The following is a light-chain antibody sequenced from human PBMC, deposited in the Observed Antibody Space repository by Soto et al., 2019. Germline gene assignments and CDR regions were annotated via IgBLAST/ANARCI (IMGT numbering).Light chain of an antibody. CDR1: QDISNY. J-gene: IGKJ4*01. CDR2: DAS. Sequence: DIQMTQSPSSLSASVGDRVTITCQASQDISNYLNWYQQRPGKAPKLLIYDASNLETGVPSRFSGSGSGTDFTFTISSLQTEDIATYYCHQYDNLPPTLTFGGGTKVEIK. V-gene: IGKV1-33*01. CDR3: HQYDNLPPTLT.